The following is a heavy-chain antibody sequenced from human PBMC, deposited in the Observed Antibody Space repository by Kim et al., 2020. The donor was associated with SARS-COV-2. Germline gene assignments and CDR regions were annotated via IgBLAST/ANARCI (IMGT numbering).Heavy chain of an antibody. J-gene: IGHJ3*02. CDR3: ARDQISRAAASIDAFDI. CDR2: ISYDGSNK. D-gene: IGHD6-13*01. Sequence: GGSLRLSCAASGFTFSSYAMHWVRQAPGKGLEWVAVISYDGSNKYYADSVKGRFTISRDNSKNTLYLQMNSLRAEDTAVYYCARDQISRAAASIDAFDI. CDR1: GFTFSSYA. V-gene: IGHV3-30*04.